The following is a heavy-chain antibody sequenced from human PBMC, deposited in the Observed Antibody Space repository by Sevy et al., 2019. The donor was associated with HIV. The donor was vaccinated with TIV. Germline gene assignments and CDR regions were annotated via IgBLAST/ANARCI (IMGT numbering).Heavy chain of an antibody. CDR2: ISYDGNKK. CDR1: GFSFSSHG. V-gene: IGHV3-30*03. Sequence: GGSLRLSCAASGFSFSSHGMHWVRQAPGKGLEWQSVISYDGNKKYYADSVKGRFTISRDNSKNTLYLQMNGLGPEDTAVYYCARDGGWYNYAPSDYWGQGTLVTVSS. D-gene: IGHD1-1*01. J-gene: IGHJ4*02. CDR3: ARDGGWYNYAPSDY.